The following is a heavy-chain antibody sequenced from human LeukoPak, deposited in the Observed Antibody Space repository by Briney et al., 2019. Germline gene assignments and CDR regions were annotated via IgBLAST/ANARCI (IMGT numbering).Heavy chain of an antibody. D-gene: IGHD6-13*01. V-gene: IGHV3-23*01. CDR3: AKGIAYNSSWSIREAFDI. CDR2: ISGSGDNT. Sequence: PGGSLRLSCAASGFTFNSYAMSWVRQAPGKGLEWVSAISGSGDNTYYADSVKGRFTISRDNSKNTLYLQMSSLRAGDTAVYYCAKGIAYNSSWSIREAFDIWGQGTMVTVSS. CDR1: GFTFNSYA. J-gene: IGHJ3*02.